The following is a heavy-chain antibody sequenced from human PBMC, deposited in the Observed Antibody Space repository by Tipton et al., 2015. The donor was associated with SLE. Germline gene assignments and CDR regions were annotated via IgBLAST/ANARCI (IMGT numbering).Heavy chain of an antibody. V-gene: IGHV3-7*01. J-gene: IGHJ6*03. CDR2: RKEDGSDK. Sequence: SLRLSCVASGFTFRSNWMSWVRQTPGKGLEWVANRKEDGSDKYYVDSVKGRFTISRDNAKNSLYLQMNSLRAEDTAVYYCAKDGGSLEDYRDVWGKGTTVTVSS. CDR1: GFTFRSNW. D-gene: IGHD1-26*01. CDR3: AKDGGSLEDYRDV.